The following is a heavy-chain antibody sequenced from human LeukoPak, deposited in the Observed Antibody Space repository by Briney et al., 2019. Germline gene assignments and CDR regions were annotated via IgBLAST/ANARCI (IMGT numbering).Heavy chain of an antibody. Sequence: GGSLRLYCAASGFTFSRNSMSWVRQVQGKGLEWVSYITSSCSTTYYADSVKGRVTISRDNSKNTLYLEMKRTRDDDTCLYDFARDLERYCSAGSCYDFPVDAFDIWGQGTMVTVSS. D-gene: IGHD2-15*01. CDR3: ARDLERYCSAGSCYDFPVDAFDI. V-gene: IGHV3-48*02. J-gene: IGHJ3*02. CDR1: GFTFSRNS. CDR2: ITSSCSTT.